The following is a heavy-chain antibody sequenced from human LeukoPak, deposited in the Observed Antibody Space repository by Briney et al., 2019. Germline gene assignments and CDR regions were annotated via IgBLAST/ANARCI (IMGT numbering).Heavy chain of an antibody. J-gene: IGHJ6*03. Sequence: SQTLSLTCTVSGGSISSGKHYWSWIRQPARKGLEWIGRIYTSGSTSCNPSLKSRVTISVHTSKNQFSLKLSSVTAADTAVYYCAGDSYYYIDVWGKGTTVTVSS. CDR2: IYTSGST. CDR3: AGDSYYYIDV. CDR1: GGSISSGKHY. V-gene: IGHV4-61*02.